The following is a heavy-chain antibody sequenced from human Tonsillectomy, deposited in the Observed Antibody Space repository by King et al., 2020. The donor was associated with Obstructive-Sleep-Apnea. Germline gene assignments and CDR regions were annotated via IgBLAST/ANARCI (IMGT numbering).Heavy chain of an antibody. J-gene: IGHJ6*02. CDR3: TKDMVRGGTYYYYGMDV. CDR2: ISWNSSHL. V-gene: IGHV3-9*01. Sequence: VQLVESGGGLEQPGRSLRLSCAASGFSFDDYAMLWVRQSPGKGLEWVSGISWNSSHLGYADSVKGRFTISRENTKNSRYLQMNSLRAEDTAFYYCTKDMVRGGTYYYYGMDVWGQGTTVTVPS. D-gene: IGHD3-10*01. CDR1: GFSFDDYA.